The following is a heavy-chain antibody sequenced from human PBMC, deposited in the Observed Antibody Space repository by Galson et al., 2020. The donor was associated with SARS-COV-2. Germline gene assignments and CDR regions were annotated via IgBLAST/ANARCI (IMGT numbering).Heavy chain of an antibody. V-gene: IGHV3-20*01. D-gene: IGHD3-10*01. CDR2: INWNGGST. CDR1: GFTFDDYG. Sequence: GGSLRLSCAASGFTFDDYGMSWVRQAPGKGLEWVSGINWNGGSTGYADSVKGRFTISRDNAKNSLYLQMNSLRAEDTALYHCVTMYYYGSGSYYNDYYGMDVWGQGTTVTVSS. CDR3: VTMYYYGSGSYYNDYYGMDV. J-gene: IGHJ6*02.